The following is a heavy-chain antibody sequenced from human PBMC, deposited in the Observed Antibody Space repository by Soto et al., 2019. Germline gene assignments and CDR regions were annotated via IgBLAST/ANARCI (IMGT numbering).Heavy chain of an antibody. J-gene: IGHJ4*02. CDR1: GFTFTYYA. V-gene: IGHV3-23*01. CDR2: ISANGQGI. D-gene: IGHD2-2*01. CDR3: AKDRDYPRDQFHY. Sequence: LSLSCTASGFTFTYYAFSWVRQAPGKGLEWVSAISANGQGIYYADSVRGRFTISRDNSKNTVFLHMDSLRAEDTAVYYCAKDRDYPRDQFHYWGQGTLVTVSS.